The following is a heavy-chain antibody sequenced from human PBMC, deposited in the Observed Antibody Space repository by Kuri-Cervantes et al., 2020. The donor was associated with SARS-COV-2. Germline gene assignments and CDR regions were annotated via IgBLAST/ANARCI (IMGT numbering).Heavy chain of an antibody. V-gene: IGHV3-21*01. D-gene: IGHD3-22*01. J-gene: IGHJ4*02. CDR2: ISSSSSYI. CDR3: AKAGPYYYDSSGYPIDY. CDR1: GFTFSSYS. Sequence: GGSLRLSCAASGFTFSSYSMNWVRQAPGKGLEWVSSISSSSSYIYYADSVKGRFTISRDSSKNTLYLQMNSLRAEDTAVYYCAKAGPYYYDSSGYPIDYWGQGTLVTVSS.